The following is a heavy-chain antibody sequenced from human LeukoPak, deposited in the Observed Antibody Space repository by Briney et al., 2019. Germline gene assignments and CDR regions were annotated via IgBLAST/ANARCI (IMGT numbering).Heavy chain of an antibody. V-gene: IGHV4-59*08. Sequence: SETLSLTCTVSGGSISGYYWSWIRQPPGKELEWIGFIYDSGSGNYNPSLKSRVTISIDTSKKQFFLKLSSVTAADTAVYFCARHGGAYSFDYWGQGTLVTVSS. CDR1: GGSISGYY. D-gene: IGHD2-21*01. CDR2: IYDSGSG. J-gene: IGHJ4*02. CDR3: ARHGGAYSFDY.